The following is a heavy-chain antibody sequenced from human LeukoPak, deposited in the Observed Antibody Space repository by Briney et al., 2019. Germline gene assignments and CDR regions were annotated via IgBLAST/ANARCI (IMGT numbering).Heavy chain of an antibody. J-gene: IGHJ4*02. CDR3: ARVKTMIVVVRLFDY. Sequence: ASVKVSCKASGYTFTSYGISWVRQAPGQGLEWMGWISPNSGGTNYAQKFQGRVTMTRDTSISTAFMELSRLRSDDTAVYYCARVKTMIVVVRLFDYWGQGTLVTVSS. V-gene: IGHV1-2*02. CDR1: GYTFTSYG. CDR2: ISPNSGGT. D-gene: IGHD3-22*01.